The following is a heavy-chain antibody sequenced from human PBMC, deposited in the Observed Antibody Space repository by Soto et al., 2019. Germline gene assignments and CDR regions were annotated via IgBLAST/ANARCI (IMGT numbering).Heavy chain of an antibody. CDR2: IYHSGNT. D-gene: IGHD3-10*01. CDR3: ARRWGEGRVDY. CDR1: GSSISSSNW. Sequence: QVQLQESGPGLVKPSGSLSVTCAVSGSSISSSNWWSWVRQPPGKGMEWIGEIYHSGNTNYNPSLKSRVTMAVDKSRNQFSLKLSSVTAADTAVYYCARRWGEGRVDYWGQGTLVTVSS. V-gene: IGHV4-4*02. J-gene: IGHJ4*02.